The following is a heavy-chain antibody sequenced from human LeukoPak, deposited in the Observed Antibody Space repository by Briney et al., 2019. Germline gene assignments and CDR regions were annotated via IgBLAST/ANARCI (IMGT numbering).Heavy chain of an antibody. J-gene: IGHJ3*02. CDR1: GCSIRGYY. Sequence: SETLSLTCTVSGCSIRGYYWSWIRQPPGKALEWIGYVSYSGSTNYNPSLKSRVTISLDTSKNQFSLKLNSVTAADTAVYYCARDRTAGYDFWSGSDAFDIWGQGTMVTVSS. V-gene: IGHV4-59*01. D-gene: IGHD3-3*01. CDR3: ARDRTAGYDFWSGSDAFDI. CDR2: VSYSGST.